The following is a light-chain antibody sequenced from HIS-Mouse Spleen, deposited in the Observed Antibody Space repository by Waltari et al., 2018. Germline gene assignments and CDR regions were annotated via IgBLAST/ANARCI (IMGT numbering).Light chain of an antibody. CDR3: YSTDSSGNHRV. CDR2: EDS. Sequence: SYDLTQPPSVSVSPGQTARITCSGDALPTKYAYWYQQNSGQAPVLVIYEDSKRPSGIPERFSGSSSGTMATLTISGAQVEDEADYYCYSTDSSGNHRVFGGGTKLTVL. V-gene: IGLV3-10*01. J-gene: IGLJ2*01. CDR1: ALPTKY.